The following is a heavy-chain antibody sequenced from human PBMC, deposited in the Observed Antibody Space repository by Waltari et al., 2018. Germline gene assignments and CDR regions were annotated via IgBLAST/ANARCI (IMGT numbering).Heavy chain of an antibody. J-gene: IGHJ5*02. CDR3: AKAGGIYNYPLDP. D-gene: IGHD1-26*01. V-gene: IGHV3-30*18. CDR1: GYRFQYYG. Sequence: QVEESGGGVVQPGGSPRLYCVAAGYRFQYYGMHWVRQAPGKGLEWLAVISSDGSGKYYADSVKGRFTMSRDNSKNMVYLQMNSLRPEDTAVYYCAKAGGIYNYPLDPWGQGTLVTVSS. CDR2: ISSDGSGK.